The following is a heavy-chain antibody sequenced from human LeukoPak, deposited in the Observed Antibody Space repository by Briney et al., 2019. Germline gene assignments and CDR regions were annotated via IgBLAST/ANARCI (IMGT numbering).Heavy chain of an antibody. D-gene: IGHD6-6*01. CDR2: ISYDGSNK. J-gene: IGHJ5*02. Sequence: GRSLRLSCAASGFTFSSYAIHWVRQAPGKWLEWVAVISYDGSNKNYADSVKGRFTISRDNSKNTLYLQMNSLRAEDTAVYYCARGSHRIEYRRSAAFDPWGQGTLVSVSS. V-gene: IGHV3-30*04. CDR1: GFTFSSYA. CDR3: ARGSHRIEYRRSAAFDP.